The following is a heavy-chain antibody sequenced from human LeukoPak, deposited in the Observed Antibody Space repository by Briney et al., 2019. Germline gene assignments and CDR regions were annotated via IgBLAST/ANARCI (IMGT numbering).Heavy chain of an antibody. D-gene: IGHD3-9*01. CDR1: GFTFSSYT. CDR3: AKDNFDCLPAWGYFDY. V-gene: IGHV3-23*01. J-gene: IGHJ4*02. CDR2: ISGSGGST. Sequence: GGSLRLSCAASGFTFSSYTMSWVRQAPGKGLEWVSAISGSGGSTYYADSVKGRFTISRDNSKNTLYLQMSSLRAEDTAVYYCAKDNFDCLPAWGYFDYWGQGTLVTVSS.